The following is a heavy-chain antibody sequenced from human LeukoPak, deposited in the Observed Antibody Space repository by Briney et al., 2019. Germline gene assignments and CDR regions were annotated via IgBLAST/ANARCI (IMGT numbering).Heavy chain of an antibody. V-gene: IGHV3-20*04. CDR1: GFTFDDYG. D-gene: IGHD2-15*01. Sequence: GGSLRLSCAASGFTFDDYGMSWVRQGPGKGLEWVSGINLNGVSTGYADSVKGRFTISRDNAKNSLYLQMNSLRAEDTALYYCARGHFRKYCSGGSCPSPGDDWGQGTLVTVSS. CDR3: ARGHFRKYCSGGSCPSPGDD. J-gene: IGHJ4*02. CDR2: INLNGVST.